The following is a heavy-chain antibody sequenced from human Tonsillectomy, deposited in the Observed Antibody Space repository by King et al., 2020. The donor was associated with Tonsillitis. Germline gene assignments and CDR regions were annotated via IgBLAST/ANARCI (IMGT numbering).Heavy chain of an antibody. CDR1: GFTFSGSA. J-gene: IGHJ4*02. CDR2: IISKANSYAT. Sequence: DVQLVESGGGLVQPGGSLKLSCAASGFTFSGSAMHWVRQASGKGLEWVGRIISKANSYATAYAASVKGRFTISRDDLKNTAYLQMNSLKTEDTAVYYCTTPGSVYSSSYDYWGQGTLVTVSS. V-gene: IGHV3-73*02. D-gene: IGHD6-6*01. CDR3: TTPGSVYSSSYDY.